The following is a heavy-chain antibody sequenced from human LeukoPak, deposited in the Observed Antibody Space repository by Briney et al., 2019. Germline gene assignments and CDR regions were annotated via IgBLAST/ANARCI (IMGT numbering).Heavy chain of an antibody. CDR3: ARHAPIKTAVTTSHAFDI. Sequence: SETLSLTCTVSGGSISSRSYYWGWIRQPPGKGLECIRSIYYSGNTYYNPSLKSRVTISVDTSKNQFSLKLSSVTAADTAVYFCARHAPIKTAVTTSHAFDIWGQGTMVTVSS. D-gene: IGHD4-17*01. CDR2: IYYSGNT. V-gene: IGHV4-39*01. J-gene: IGHJ3*02. CDR1: GGSISSRSYY.